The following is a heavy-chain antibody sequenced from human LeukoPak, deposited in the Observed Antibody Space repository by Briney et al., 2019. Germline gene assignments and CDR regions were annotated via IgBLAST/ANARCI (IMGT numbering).Heavy chain of an antibody. CDR3: AKGVFGVVSPFDY. V-gene: IGHV3-23*01. CDR1: GFTFSSYA. Sequence: GGSLRLSCAASGFTFSSYAMSWVRQAPGKGLEWVSAISGSGGSTYYADSVKGRFTISRDNSKNTLYLQMNSLRAEDTALYYCAKGVFGVVSPFDYWGQGTLVTVSS. J-gene: IGHJ4*02. D-gene: IGHD3-3*01. CDR2: ISGSGGST.